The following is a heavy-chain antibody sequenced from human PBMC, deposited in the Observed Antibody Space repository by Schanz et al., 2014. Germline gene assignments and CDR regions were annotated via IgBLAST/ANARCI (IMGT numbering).Heavy chain of an antibody. V-gene: IGHV1-18*01. J-gene: IGHJ5*02. CDR3: ARDRRRYCSTASCLHDNWFDP. D-gene: IGHD2-2*01. CDR1: GGTFSSYT. CDR2: INGYNGHT. Sequence: QLQLVQSGAEVKKPGSSVKVSCKLSGGTFSSYTISWMRQAPGQGLEWMGWINGYNGHTLYAQKFQGRVTMTTDTSTSTSYMELTSLRFDDTAVYYCARDRRRYCSTASCLHDNWFDPWGQGTLVIVSS.